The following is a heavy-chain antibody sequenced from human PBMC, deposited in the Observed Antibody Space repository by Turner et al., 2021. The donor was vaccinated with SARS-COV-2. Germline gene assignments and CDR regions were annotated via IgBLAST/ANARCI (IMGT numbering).Heavy chain of an antibody. D-gene: IGHD2-15*01. Sequence: QVQLVQSGAEVKKPGVSVQVSCKASGGTPSSYSSSWVRQAPGQGLEWMGGIIPIFGTANYAQKFQGRVTITADESTSTAYMELSSLRSEDTAVYYCARYCSGGSCYSFGYYYYGMDVWGQGTTVTVSS. CDR3: ARYCSGGSCYSFGYYYYGMDV. CDR2: IIPIFGTA. J-gene: IGHJ6*02. CDR1: GGTPSSYS. V-gene: IGHV1-69*01.